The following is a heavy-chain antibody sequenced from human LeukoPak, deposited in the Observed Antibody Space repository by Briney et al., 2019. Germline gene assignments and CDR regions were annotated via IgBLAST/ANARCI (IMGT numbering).Heavy chain of an antibody. Sequence: ASVKVSCKASGYTFTSYGISWVRQAPGQGLEWMGWTSAYNGNTNYAQKLQGRVTMTTDTSTSTAYMELRSLRSDDTAVYYCARGAGIAVAGPLDYWGQGTLVTVSS. V-gene: IGHV1-18*01. CDR1: GYTFTSYG. CDR2: TSAYNGNT. CDR3: ARGAGIAVAGPLDY. D-gene: IGHD6-19*01. J-gene: IGHJ4*02.